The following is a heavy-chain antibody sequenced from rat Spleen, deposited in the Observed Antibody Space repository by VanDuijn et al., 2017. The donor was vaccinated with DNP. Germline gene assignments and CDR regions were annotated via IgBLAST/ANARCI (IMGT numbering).Heavy chain of an antibody. V-gene: IGHV2S8*01. D-gene: IGHD1-12*03. CDR3: ARWFPPYWFFDF. CDR2: IWSGGST. J-gene: IGHJ1*01. CDR1: GFSLTSYG. Sequence: QVQLKESGPGLVQPSQTLSLTCTVSGFSLTSYGVSWVRQPPGKGLEWIAAIWSGGSTYYDSALKSRLNISRDTSKSQVLLKMDSLQTEDTAMYFCARWFPPYWFFDFWGPGTMVTVSS.